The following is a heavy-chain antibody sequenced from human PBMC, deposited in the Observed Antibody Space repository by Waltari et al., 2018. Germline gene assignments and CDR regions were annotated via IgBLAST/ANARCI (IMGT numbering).Heavy chain of an antibody. Sequence: QVQLVESGGGVVQPGGSLRLSCAASGFTFSSYGMHWVRQAPGKGLEWVAFIRYDGSNKYDADSVKGRVTISRDNSKNTLYLQMNSLRAEDTAVYYCAKVGPGRSYPSWGAFDIWGQGTMVTVSS. CDR2: IRYDGSNK. V-gene: IGHV3-30*02. CDR3: AKVGPGRSYPSWGAFDI. D-gene: IGHD1-26*01. J-gene: IGHJ3*02. CDR1: GFTFSSYG.